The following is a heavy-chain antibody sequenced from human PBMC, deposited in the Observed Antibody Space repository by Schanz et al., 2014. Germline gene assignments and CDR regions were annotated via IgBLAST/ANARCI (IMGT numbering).Heavy chain of an antibody. Sequence: EVQLLESGGGLVEPGGSLRLSCAASGFSFSSYAMGWVRQAPGKGPEWVANIKHDGSVKDYVDSVEGRFTISRDNAKRSLFLQMNSLRVEDTAVYFCVSQTGSPNYCGQGTLVTVSS. D-gene: IGHD6-13*01. V-gene: IGHV3-7*02. J-gene: IGHJ4*02. CDR1: GFSFSSYA. CDR2: IKHDGSVK. CDR3: VSQTGSPNY.